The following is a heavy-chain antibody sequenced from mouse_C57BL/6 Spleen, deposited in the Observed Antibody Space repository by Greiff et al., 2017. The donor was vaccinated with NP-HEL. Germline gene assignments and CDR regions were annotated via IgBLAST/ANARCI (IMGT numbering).Heavy chain of an antibody. J-gene: IGHJ1*03. Sequence: QVQLQQPGTELVKPGASVKLSCKASGYTFTSYWMHWVKQRPGQGLEWIGNINPSNGGTNYNEKFKSKATLTVDKSSSTAYMQLSSRTSEDSAVYYCARSTVVAHWYFDVWGTGTTVTVSS. V-gene: IGHV1-53*01. CDR1: GYTFTSYW. CDR2: INPSNGGT. CDR3: ARSTVVAHWYFDV. D-gene: IGHD1-1*01.